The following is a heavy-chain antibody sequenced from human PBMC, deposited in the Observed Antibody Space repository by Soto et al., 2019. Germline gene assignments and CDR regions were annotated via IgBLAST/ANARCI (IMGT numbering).Heavy chain of an antibody. V-gene: IGHV1-3*01. Sequence: GASVTVSRKPSAYTFTSYAMHWVRQAPEQRLVGMKWIIAGNVKKRYCQKCEERVTITRDTSASTAYMELSSLRSEDTAVFYCARDFTYVSGFGSWGQGTQGTLSS. CDR1: AYTFTSYA. CDR3: ARDFTYVSGFGS. D-gene: IGHD3-10*02. CDR2: IIAGNVKK. J-gene: IGHJ4*02.